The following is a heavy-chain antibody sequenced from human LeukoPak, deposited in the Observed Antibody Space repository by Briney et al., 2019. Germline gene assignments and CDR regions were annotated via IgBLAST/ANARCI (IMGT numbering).Heavy chain of an antibody. V-gene: IGHV3-48*02. CDR3: AREFSAVADNWFDP. J-gene: IGHJ5*02. D-gene: IGHD6-19*01. CDR1: GFTFSSYS. CDR2: ISSSSSTI. Sequence: PGGSLRLSCAASGFTFSSYSMNWVRQAPGKGLEWVSYISSSSSTIYYADSVKGRFTISRDNAKNSLYLQMNSLRDEDTAVYYCAREFSAVADNWFDPWGQGTLVTVSS.